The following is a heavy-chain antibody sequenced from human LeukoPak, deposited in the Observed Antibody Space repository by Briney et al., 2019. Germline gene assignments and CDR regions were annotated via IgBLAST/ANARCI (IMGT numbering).Heavy chain of an antibody. D-gene: IGHD1-7*01. CDR1: GFTVSSNY. CDR2: IYSTGST. J-gene: IGHJ4*02. V-gene: IGHV3-53*01. CDR3: ARDNPQELVSYFDY. Sequence: GGSLRLSCAASGFTVSSNYMSWVRQAPGKGLEWVSVIYSTGSTYYADSVKGRFTISRDNSKNTLYLQMNRLRAEDTAVYYCARDNPQELVSYFDYWGQGTLVTVSS.